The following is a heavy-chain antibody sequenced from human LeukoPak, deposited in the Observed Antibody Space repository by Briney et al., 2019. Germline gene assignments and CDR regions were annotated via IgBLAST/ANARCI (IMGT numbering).Heavy chain of an antibody. V-gene: IGHV3-15*01. Sequence: GGSLRLSCAASGFTFSNAWMSWVRQAPGKGLEWVGRIKSKTDGGTTDYAAPVKGRFTISRDDSKNTLYLQMNSLRAEDTAVYYCAKGEQQLVPDYFDYWGQGTLVTVSS. CDR1: GFTFSNAW. D-gene: IGHD6-13*01. CDR3: AKGEQQLVPDYFDY. CDR2: IKSKTDGGTT. J-gene: IGHJ4*02.